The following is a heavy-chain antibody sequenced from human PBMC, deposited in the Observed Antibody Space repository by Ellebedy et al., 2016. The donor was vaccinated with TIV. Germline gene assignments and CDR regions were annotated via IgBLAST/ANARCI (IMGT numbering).Heavy chain of an antibody. V-gene: IGHV3-23*01. Sequence: GGSLRLXXAASGFTFSSYWMSWVRQAPGKGLEWVPHISGSGVSTYYADSVKGRFTMSRDNSKNTLYLQMNRLRAEDTAVYYCAKEVAYYNYYHGMDVWGQGTTVTVSS. J-gene: IGHJ6*02. CDR3: AKEVAYYNYYHGMDV. D-gene: IGHD5-12*01. CDR2: ISGSGVST. CDR1: GFTFSSYW.